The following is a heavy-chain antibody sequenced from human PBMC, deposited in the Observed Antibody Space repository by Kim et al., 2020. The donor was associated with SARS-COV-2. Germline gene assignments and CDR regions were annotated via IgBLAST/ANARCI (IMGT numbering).Heavy chain of an antibody. D-gene: IGHD4-17*01. CDR2: ISGSGGST. CDR1: GFTFSSYA. Sequence: GWSLRLSCAASGFTFSSYAMSWVRQAPGKGLEWVSAISGSGGSTYYADSVKGRFTISRDNSKNTLYLQMNSLRAEDTAVYYCAKDGTRGGYGDSPFDYWGQGTLVTVSS. V-gene: IGHV3-23*01. CDR3: AKDGTRGGYGDSPFDY. J-gene: IGHJ4*02.